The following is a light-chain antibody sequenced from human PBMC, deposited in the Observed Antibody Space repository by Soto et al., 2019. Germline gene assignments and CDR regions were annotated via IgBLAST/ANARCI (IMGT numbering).Light chain of an antibody. Sequence: EIVLTQSPGTLSLSPGERVTLSCRASQSVSNSYLAWHQQKPGQAPRLLIYGASSRPTGIPARFSGSGSVRDFTLTISRLEPEDAAVYYCQQYGTSPYTFGQGTKLEI. CDR2: GAS. V-gene: IGKV3-20*01. CDR1: QSVSNSY. J-gene: IGKJ2*01. CDR3: QQYGTSPYT.